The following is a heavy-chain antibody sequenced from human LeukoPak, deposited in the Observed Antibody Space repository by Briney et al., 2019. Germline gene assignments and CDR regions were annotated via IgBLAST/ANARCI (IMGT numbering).Heavy chain of an antibody. D-gene: IGHD1-26*01. Sequence: SQTLSLTCAISGDSVSSNSAAWNWIRQSPSRGLEWLGRTYYRSKWYYDYAVAVKSRVSINPDTSKNQFSLQLSSVTPEDTAVYYCARDPVGGSTIFDYWGQGTLVTVSS. CDR2: TYYRSKWYY. CDR3: ARDPVGGSTIFDY. J-gene: IGHJ4*02. CDR1: GDSVSSNSAA. V-gene: IGHV6-1*01.